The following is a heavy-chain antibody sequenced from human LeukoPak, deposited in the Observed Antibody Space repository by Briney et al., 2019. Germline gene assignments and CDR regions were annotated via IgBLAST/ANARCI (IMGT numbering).Heavy chain of an antibody. CDR3: ARDLVGAPGSGMDV. D-gene: IGHD1-26*01. Sequence: ASVKVSCKASGGTFSSYAISWVRQAPGQGLEWMGGTIPIFGTANYAQKFQGRVTITADESTSTAYMELSSLRSEDTAVYYCARDLVGAPGSGMDVWGQGTTVTVSS. CDR2: TIPIFGTA. V-gene: IGHV1-69*13. J-gene: IGHJ6*02. CDR1: GGTFSSYA.